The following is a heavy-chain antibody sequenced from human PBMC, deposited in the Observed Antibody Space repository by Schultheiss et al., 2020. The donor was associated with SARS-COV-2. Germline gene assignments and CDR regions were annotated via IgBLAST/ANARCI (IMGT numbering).Heavy chain of an antibody. CDR2: ISSSSSYT. V-gene: IGHV3-21*01. J-gene: IGHJ3*02. CDR1: GFTFSSYS. D-gene: IGHD2-15*01. Sequence: GGSLRLSCAASGFTFSSYSMNWVRQAPGKGLEWVSSISSSSSYTNYADSVKGRFTISRDNAKNSLYLQMNSLRAEDTAVYYCASCSGGSCYGDDAFDIWGQGTMVTVSS. CDR3: ASCSGGSCYGDDAFDI.